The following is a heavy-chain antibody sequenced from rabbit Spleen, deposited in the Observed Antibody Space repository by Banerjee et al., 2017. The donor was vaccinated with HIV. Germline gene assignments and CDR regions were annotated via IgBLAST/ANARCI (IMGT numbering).Heavy chain of an antibody. CDR3: ARIASTSTSSWDL. J-gene: IGHJ4*01. CDR1: GFSFSSSYY. Sequence: QSLEESGGGLVQPEGSLTPTCTASGFSFSSSYYMLWFRQAPGKGHEWIACIWNGDGSTYYASWVNGRFTISKTSSTTVTLQMTSLTAADTATYFCARIASTSTSSWDLWGPGTLVTVS. CDR2: IWNGDGST. V-gene: IGHV1S40*01. D-gene: IGHD1-1*01.